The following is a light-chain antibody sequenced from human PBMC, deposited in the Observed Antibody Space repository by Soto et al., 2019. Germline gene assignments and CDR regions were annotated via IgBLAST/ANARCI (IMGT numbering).Light chain of an antibody. J-gene: IGKJ5*01. Sequence: ETVMRQSQAILSLSPCERATLSCRSSQSVSIHLAWYQQKPGQAPRLLIYDTSTRATGIPARFSGSGSGTEFTLTISSLQSEDFAVYYCQQYSNWPPITFGQGTRLEI. CDR3: QQYSNWPPIT. V-gene: IGKV3-15*01. CDR1: QSVSIH. CDR2: DTS.